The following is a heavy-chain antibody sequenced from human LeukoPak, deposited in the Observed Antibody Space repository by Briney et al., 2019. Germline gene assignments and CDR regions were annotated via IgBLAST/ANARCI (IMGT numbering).Heavy chain of an antibody. CDR3: ARWVGATLYYFDY. V-gene: IGHV1-2*02. D-gene: IGHD1-26*01. J-gene: IGHJ4*02. CDR2: INPNSGGT. Sequence: ASVKVSCKASGYTFTGYYMHWVRHAPGQGLEWMGWINPNSGGTNYAQKFQGRVTMTRDTSISTAYMELSRLRSDDTAVYYCARWVGATLYYFDYWGQGTLVTVSS. CDR1: GYTFTGYY.